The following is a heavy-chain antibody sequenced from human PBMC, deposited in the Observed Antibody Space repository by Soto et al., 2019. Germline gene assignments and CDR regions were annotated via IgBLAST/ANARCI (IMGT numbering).Heavy chain of an antibody. CDR2: INSDGSST. Sequence: GGSLRLSCAASGFTFSSYWMHWVRQAPGKGLVWVSRINSDGSSTSYADSVKGRFTISRDNAKNTLYLQMNSLRAEDAALYYCAKALVGEVGATDYWGQGTLVTVSS. J-gene: IGHJ4*02. V-gene: IGHV3-74*01. CDR1: GFTFSSYW. CDR3: AKALVGEVGATDY. D-gene: IGHD1-26*01.